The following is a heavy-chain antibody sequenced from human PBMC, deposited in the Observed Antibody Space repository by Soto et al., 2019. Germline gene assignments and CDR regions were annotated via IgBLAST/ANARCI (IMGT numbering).Heavy chain of an antibody. J-gene: IGHJ6*02. D-gene: IGHD5-12*01. CDR2: INSDGSST. Sequence: EVQLVESGGGLVQPGGSLRLSCAASGFTFSSYWMHWVRQAPGKGLVWVSRINSDGSSTSYADSVKGRFTISRDNAKNTLYLQMNSLRAEDTAVYYCATFPSGYDDYYYYYGMDVWGQGTTVTVSS. V-gene: IGHV3-74*01. CDR1: GFTFSSYW. CDR3: ATFPSGYDDYYYYYGMDV.